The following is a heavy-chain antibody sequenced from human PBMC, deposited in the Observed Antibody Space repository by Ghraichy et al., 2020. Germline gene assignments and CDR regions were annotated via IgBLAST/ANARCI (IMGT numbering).Heavy chain of an antibody. CDR2: ISSSGSTI. V-gene: IGHV3-48*03. CDR3: ASCGSSWLNAKNAFDI. CDR1: GFTFSSYE. J-gene: IGHJ3*02. Sequence: GESLRLSCAASGFTFSSYEMNWVRQAPGKGLEWVSYISSSGSTIYYADSVKGRFTISRDNAKNSLYLQMNSLRAEDTAVYYWASCGSSWLNAKNAFDILGQGTMVTVSS. D-gene: IGHD6-13*01.